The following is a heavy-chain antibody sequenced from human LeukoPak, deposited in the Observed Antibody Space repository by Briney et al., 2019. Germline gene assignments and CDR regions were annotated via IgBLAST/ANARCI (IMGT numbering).Heavy chain of an antibody. CDR3: ARDPQGYCRGGSCYPSY. Sequence: AGGSLRLSCAASGFTFSSYSMNWVRQAPGKGLEWVSSISSSSSYIYYADSVKGRFTISRDNAKNSLYLQMNSLRAEDTAVYYCARDPQGYCRGGSCYPSYWGQGTLVTVSS. V-gene: IGHV3-21*01. CDR1: GFTFSSYS. CDR2: ISSSSSYI. J-gene: IGHJ4*02. D-gene: IGHD2-15*01.